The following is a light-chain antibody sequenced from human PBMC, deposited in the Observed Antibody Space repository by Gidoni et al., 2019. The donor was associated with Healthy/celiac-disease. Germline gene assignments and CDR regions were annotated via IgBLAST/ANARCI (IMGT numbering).Light chain of an antibody. V-gene: IGKV1-39*01. J-gene: IGKJ5*01. Sequence: DIQMTQSPSSLSATVGDRVTIPCRASQSISSYLNWYQQKPGKAPKLLIYAASSLQSGVPSRFSGSGSGTDFTLTISSLQPEDVATYYCQQSYSTPSITFGQGTRLEIK. CDR3: QQSYSTPSIT. CDR2: AAS. CDR1: QSISSY.